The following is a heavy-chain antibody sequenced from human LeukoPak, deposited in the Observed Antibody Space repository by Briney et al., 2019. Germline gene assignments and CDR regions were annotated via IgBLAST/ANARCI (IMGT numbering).Heavy chain of an antibody. D-gene: IGHD5-18*01. J-gene: IGHJ4*02. V-gene: IGHV3-30*18. Sequence: GGSLRLSCAASGFTFSSYGMHWVRQAPGKGLEWVAVISYDGPNKYYADSVKGRFTISRDDSKSTLYLQMNSLRAEDTAVYYCAKEKLPSGYSFLTGYWGQGTLVTVSS. CDR2: ISYDGPNK. CDR3: AKEKLPSGYSFLTGY. CDR1: GFTFSSYG.